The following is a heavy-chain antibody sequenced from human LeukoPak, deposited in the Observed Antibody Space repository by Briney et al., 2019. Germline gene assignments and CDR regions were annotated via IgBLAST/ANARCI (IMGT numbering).Heavy chain of an antibody. CDR2: IYYSGST. Sequence: GSLRLSCAASGFTFSSYEMNWVRQSPGKGLEWIGSIYYSGSTYYNPSLKSRVTLSVDTSKNQYSLKLSSVTAADTAVYYCARAKRDSSGSNYYYYMDVWGKGTTVTVSS. CDR3: ARAKRDSSGSNYYYYMDV. J-gene: IGHJ6*03. CDR1: GFTFSSYE. V-gene: IGHV4-39*07. D-gene: IGHD3-22*01.